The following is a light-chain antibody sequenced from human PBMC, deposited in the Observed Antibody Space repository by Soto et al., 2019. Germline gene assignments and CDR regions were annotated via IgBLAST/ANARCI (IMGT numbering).Light chain of an antibody. Sequence: IQLTQSPSSLSASVGDRVTITCRASQDINSSVTWNQQKPGKAPKLLIYVASTLQTGVPSRFSGSGSGTDFTLTISSLQPEDFATYYCQQLKSFPLTFGGGTKVEIE. CDR1: QDINSS. J-gene: IGKJ4*01. V-gene: IGKV1-9*01. CDR2: VAS. CDR3: QQLKSFPLT.